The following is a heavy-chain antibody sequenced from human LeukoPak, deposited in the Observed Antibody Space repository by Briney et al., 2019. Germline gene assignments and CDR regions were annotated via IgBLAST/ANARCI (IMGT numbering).Heavy chain of an antibody. Sequence: SETLSLTCTVSGGSISSYYWSWIRQPPGKGLEWIAYMYYSGSTNYNPSLKSRVTISVDMSKNQFSLKLSSVTAADTAVYYCARTPKSYYGSGSYGAFDIWGQGTMVTVSS. D-gene: IGHD3-10*01. V-gene: IGHV4-59*01. J-gene: IGHJ3*02. CDR1: GGSISSYY. CDR3: ARTPKSYYGSGSYGAFDI. CDR2: MYYSGST.